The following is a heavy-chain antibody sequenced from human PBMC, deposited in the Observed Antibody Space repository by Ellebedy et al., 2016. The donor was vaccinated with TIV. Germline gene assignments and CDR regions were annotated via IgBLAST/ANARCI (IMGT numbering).Heavy chain of an antibody. D-gene: IGHD4-17*01. J-gene: IGHJ3*02. Sequence: ASVKVSCXASGYTFIAYYIHWVRQVPGQGLEWMGWINPNSGGTNYAQKFQGRVTMSRDTSISTAYMELSRLRSDDTAVYYCAKLRGITTVITEDIWGQGTMVTVSS. V-gene: IGHV1-2*02. CDR1: GYTFIAYY. CDR2: INPNSGGT. CDR3: AKLRGITTVITEDI.